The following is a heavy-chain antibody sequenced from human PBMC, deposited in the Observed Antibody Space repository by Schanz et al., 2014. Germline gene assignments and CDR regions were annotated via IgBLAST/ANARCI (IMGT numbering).Heavy chain of an antibody. D-gene: IGHD6-13*01. Sequence: QVQLVQSGAEVKKPGASVRVSCKASGYSFTTYDVNWVRQATGQGLEWMGWMNPTTGNRGYAQNFQGRVTMTRDTSTSTVNMELSSLRSEDTAVYYCARDGEAAAGCDYWGQGTLXTVAS. CDR2: MNPTTGNR. CDR3: ARDGEAAAGCDY. J-gene: IGHJ4*02. CDR1: GYSFTTYD. V-gene: IGHV1-8*01.